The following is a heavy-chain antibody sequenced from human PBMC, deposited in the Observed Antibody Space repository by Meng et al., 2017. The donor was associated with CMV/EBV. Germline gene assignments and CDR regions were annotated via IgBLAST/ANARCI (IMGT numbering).Heavy chain of an antibody. Sequence: GESLKISCAAPGFTFSSYEMNWVRQAPGKGLEWVSYISSSGSTIYYADSVKGRFTISRDNAKNSLYLQMNSLRAEDTAVYYCARSSSWYFQTDYYYYGMDVWGQGTTVTVSS. CDR3: ARSSSWYFQTDYYYYGMDV. J-gene: IGHJ6*02. V-gene: IGHV3-48*03. CDR2: ISSSGSTI. CDR1: GFTFSSYE. D-gene: IGHD6-13*01.